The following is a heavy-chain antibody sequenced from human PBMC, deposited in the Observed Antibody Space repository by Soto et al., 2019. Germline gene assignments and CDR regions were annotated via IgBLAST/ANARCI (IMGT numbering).Heavy chain of an antibody. D-gene: IGHD3-3*01. J-gene: IGHJ2*01. CDR3: ARAAHYDFWSGYPNWYFDL. Sequence: QVQLQESGPGLVKPSQTLSLTCTVSGGAISSGGYYWSWIRQHPGKGLEWIGYIYYSGSTYYNPSLKSRVTISVDTSKNQFSLQLSSVTAADTAVYYCARAAHYDFWSGYPNWYFDLWGRGTLVTVSS. V-gene: IGHV4-31*03. CDR1: GGAISSGGYY. CDR2: IYYSGST.